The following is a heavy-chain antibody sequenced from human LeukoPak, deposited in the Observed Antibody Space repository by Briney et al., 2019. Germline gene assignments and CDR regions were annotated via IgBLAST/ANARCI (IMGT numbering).Heavy chain of an antibody. CDR2: IYYSGST. D-gene: IGHD3-3*01. CDR3: ARRYDFWSGYPPPLDH. V-gene: IGHV4-39*07. Sequence: PSETLSLTCTVSGGSISSSSYYWGWIRQPPGKGLEWIGSIYYSGSTYYNPSLKSRVTISVDTSKNQFSLKLSSVTAADTAVYYCARRYDFWSGYPPPLDHWGQGTLVTVSS. J-gene: IGHJ4*02. CDR1: GGSISSSSYY.